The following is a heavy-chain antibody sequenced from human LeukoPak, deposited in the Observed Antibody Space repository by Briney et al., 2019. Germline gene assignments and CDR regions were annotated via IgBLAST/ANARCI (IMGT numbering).Heavy chain of an antibody. D-gene: IGHD3-3*01. CDR2: ISAYNGNT. CDR3: ARGFLEWFDKDYYYYYMDV. Sequence: GASVKVSCKASGYTFTSYGISWVRQAPGQGLEWMGWISAYNGNTNYAQKLQGRVTMTTDTSTSTAYMELRSLRSDDTAVYYCARGFLEWFDKDYYYYYMDVWGKGTTVTVSS. V-gene: IGHV1-18*01. CDR1: GYTFTSYG. J-gene: IGHJ6*03.